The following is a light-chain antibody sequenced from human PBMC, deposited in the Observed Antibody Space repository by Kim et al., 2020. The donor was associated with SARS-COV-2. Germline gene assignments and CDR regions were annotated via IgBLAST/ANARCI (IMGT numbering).Light chain of an antibody. CDR1: QSISNW. Sequence: ASVGDRVTIACRASQSISNWLAWYQQKPGKAPQLLIYYASTLESGVPSRFSGSGSGTEFTLTISSLQPDDFATYDCQQYNGYSGTFGQGTKVDIK. CDR2: YAS. CDR3: QQYNGYSGT. V-gene: IGKV1-5*01. J-gene: IGKJ1*01.